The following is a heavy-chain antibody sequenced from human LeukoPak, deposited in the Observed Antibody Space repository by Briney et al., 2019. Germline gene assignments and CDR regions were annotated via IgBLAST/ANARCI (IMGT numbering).Heavy chain of an antibody. J-gene: IGHJ1*01. CDR2: ISSDGSNK. D-gene: IGHD2-8*02. V-gene: IGHV3-30*03. Sequence: PGGSLRLSCAASGFTFSGFSMHWVRQAPGKGLQWVAVISSDGSNKFYADSVAGRFTISRDNSKNTVFLQMSSLRPEDTAVYFCGTEGGARGVDTIRYEYWGQGTLVTVSS. CDR1: GFTFSGFS. CDR3: GTEGGARGVDTIRYEY.